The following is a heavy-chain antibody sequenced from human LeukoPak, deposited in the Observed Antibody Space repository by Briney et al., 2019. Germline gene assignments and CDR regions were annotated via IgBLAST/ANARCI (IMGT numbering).Heavy chain of an antibody. Sequence: GGSLRLSCAASGFTFSSYGMSWVRQAPGKGLEWVSAISGSGGSTYYADSVKGRFTISRDNSKNTLYLQMNSLRAEDTAIYYCAKDRISDSSLFQHWGRGTLVTVSS. V-gene: IGHV3-23*01. CDR3: AKDRISDSSLFQH. D-gene: IGHD6-13*01. CDR2: ISGSGGST. J-gene: IGHJ1*01. CDR1: GFTFSSYG.